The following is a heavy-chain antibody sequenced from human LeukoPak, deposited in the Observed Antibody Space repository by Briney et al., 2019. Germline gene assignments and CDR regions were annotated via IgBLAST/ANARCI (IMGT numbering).Heavy chain of an antibody. D-gene: IGHD6-6*01. CDR2: IYHSGST. CDR3: ARSRTDSSSSRFDY. CDR1: GGSISSYY. V-gene: IGHV4-59*12. Sequence: PSETLSLTCTVSGGSISSYYWSWIRQPPGKGLEWIGYIYHSGSTYYNPSLKSRVTISVDRSKNQFSLKLSSVTAADTAVYYCARSRTDSSSSRFDYWGQGTLVTVSS. J-gene: IGHJ4*02.